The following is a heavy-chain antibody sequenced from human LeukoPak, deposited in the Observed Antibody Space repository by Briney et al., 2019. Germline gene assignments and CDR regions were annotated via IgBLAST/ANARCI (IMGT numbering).Heavy chain of an antibody. V-gene: IGHV4-39*07. Sequence: PSETLSLTCTVSGGSISSSSYYWGWIRQPPGKGLEWIGSIYYSGSTYYNPSHKSRVTISVDTSKNQFSLKLSSVTAADTAVYYCARAPVDYYDSSGYTWGQGTLVTVSS. CDR3: ARAPVDYYDSSGYT. CDR1: GGSISSSSYY. D-gene: IGHD3-22*01. J-gene: IGHJ5*02. CDR2: IYYSGST.